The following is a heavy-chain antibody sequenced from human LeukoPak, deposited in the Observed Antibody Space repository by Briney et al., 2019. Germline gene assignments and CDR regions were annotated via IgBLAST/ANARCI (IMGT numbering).Heavy chain of an antibody. V-gene: IGHV3-21*01. Sequence: GGSLRLSCEASGLTFSSCSMNWVRQAPGKGLEWVSSIISISSYIYYADSVKGRFTISRDNAKNSLYLQMNSLRAEDTAVYYCARHRSSSAKPVYFLPPFDPWGQGTLVTVSS. CDR2: IISISSYI. CDR1: GLTFSSCS. J-gene: IGHJ5*02. D-gene: IGHD6-13*01. CDR3: ARHRSSSAKPVYFLPPFDP.